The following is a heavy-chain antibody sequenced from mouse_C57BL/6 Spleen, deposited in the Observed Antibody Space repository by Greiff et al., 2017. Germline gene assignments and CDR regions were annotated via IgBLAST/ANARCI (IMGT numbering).Heavy chain of an antibody. J-gene: IGHJ2*01. Sequence: VQLQQSGPELVKPGASVKISCKASGYAFSSSWMNWVKQRPGKGLEWIGRIYPGDGDTNYNGKFKGTATLTADKSSSTAYMQLSSLTSEDSAVYFCARLNYSSLFDYWGQGTTLTVSS. CDR3: ARLNYSSLFDY. V-gene: IGHV1-82*01. CDR2: IYPGDGDT. D-gene: IGHD2-12*01. CDR1: GYAFSSSW.